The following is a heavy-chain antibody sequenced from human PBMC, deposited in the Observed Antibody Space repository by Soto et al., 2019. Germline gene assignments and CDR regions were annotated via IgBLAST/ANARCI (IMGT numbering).Heavy chain of an antibody. J-gene: IGHJ4*02. CDR1: GFTFSGYS. D-gene: IGHD1-1*01. Sequence: VQLVESGGGLVQPGGSLRLSCKASGFTFSGYSMDWVRQAPGKGLEWIAYISGGGVPVYYADSVKGRFTISRDNAKNSLYLQLNHLRDEDTAIYYCARGRANYYFDFWGQGALVTVSS. CDR3: ARGRANYYFDF. CDR2: ISGGGVPV. V-gene: IGHV3-48*02.